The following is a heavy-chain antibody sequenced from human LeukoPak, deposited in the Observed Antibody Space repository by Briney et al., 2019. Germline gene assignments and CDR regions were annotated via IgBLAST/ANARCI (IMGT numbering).Heavy chain of an antibody. CDR2: ISGSGGST. Sequence: GGSLRLSCAASGFTFSSYAMSRVRQAPGKGLEWVSAISGSGGSTYYADSVKGRFTISRDNSKNTLYLQMNSLRAEDTAVYYCAKVVPYYYDSSGYYYPGAFDIWGQGTMVTVSS. CDR1: GFTFSSYA. D-gene: IGHD3-22*01. J-gene: IGHJ3*02. CDR3: AKVVPYYYDSSGYYYPGAFDI. V-gene: IGHV3-23*01.